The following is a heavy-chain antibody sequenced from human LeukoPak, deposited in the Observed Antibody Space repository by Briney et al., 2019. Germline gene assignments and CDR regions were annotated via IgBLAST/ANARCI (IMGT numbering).Heavy chain of an antibody. V-gene: IGHV4-59*01. CDR3: ARDSRGPLDY. D-gene: IGHD3-10*01. CDR1: GGSFSGYY. CDR2: IYYSGST. J-gene: IGHJ4*02. Sequence: PSETLSLTGAGYGGSFSGYYWSWIRQPPGKGLEWIGYIYYSGSTNYNPSLKSRVTISVDTSKNQFSLKLSSVTAADTAVYYCARDSRGPLDYWGQGTLVTVSS.